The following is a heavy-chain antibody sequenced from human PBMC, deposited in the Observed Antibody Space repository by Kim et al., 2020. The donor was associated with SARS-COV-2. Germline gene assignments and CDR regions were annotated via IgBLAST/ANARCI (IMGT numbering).Heavy chain of an antibody. J-gene: IGHJ4*02. Sequence: DSVHGRFTISRDNSKNTLYLQMNSLRAEDTAVYYCARDPPGGSSWSYFDYWGQGTLVTVSS. D-gene: IGHD6-13*01. V-gene: IGHV3-30*01. CDR3: ARDPPGGSSWSYFDY.